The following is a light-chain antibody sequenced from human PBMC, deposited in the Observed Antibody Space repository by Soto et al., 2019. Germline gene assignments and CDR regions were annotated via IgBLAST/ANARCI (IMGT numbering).Light chain of an antibody. CDR1: SSNIGSNY. Sequence: QSVLTQQPSASGTPGQRVTISCSGSSSNIGSNYVYWYQQLPGTAPKLLIYSNNQRPSGVPDRFSGSNAGTSASLAISGLRSEDEADYYCASWDDSLSVYVFGTGTKVTIL. V-gene: IGLV1-47*02. CDR3: ASWDDSLSVYV. J-gene: IGLJ1*01. CDR2: SNN.